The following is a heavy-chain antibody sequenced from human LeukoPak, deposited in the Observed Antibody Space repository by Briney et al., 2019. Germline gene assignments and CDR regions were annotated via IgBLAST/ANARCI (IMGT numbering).Heavy chain of an antibody. CDR2: IYYSGST. V-gene: IGHV4-30-4*08. CDR1: GGSISSGDYY. D-gene: IGHD1-14*01. CDR3: ARAPPGRTGVDY. Sequence: SETLSLTCTVSGGSISSGDYYWSWIRQPPGKGLEWIGYIYYSGSTYYNPSLKSRVTISVDTSKNQFSLKLSSVTAADTAVYYCARAPPGRTGVDYWGRGTLVTVSS. J-gene: IGHJ4*02.